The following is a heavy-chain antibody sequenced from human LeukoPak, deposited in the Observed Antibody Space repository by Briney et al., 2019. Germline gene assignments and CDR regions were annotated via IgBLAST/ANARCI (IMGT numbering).Heavy chain of an antibody. D-gene: IGHD2-2*01. J-gene: IGHJ3*02. CDR3: ARRVFCRSASCSRGAFDI. V-gene: IGHV4-39*01. CDR1: GGSISDISYY. Sequence: PSETLSLTCSVSGGSISDISYYWGWIRQPPGMGLKWIGNIYFSGSTYYNPSLRSRVTISVDTSKNQFSLKVNSVTAADTAVYYCARRVFCRSASCSRGAFDIWGQGTMVTVSS. CDR2: IYFSGST.